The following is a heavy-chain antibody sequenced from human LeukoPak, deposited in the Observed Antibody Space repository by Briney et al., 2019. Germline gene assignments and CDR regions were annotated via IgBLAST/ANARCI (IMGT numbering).Heavy chain of an antibody. CDR2: IYPGDSDT. CDR1: GYSFTSYW. Sequence: GESLKISCKGSGYSFTSYWIGWVRQMPGKGLEWMGIIYPGDSDTRYSPSFQGQVTISADKSISTAYLQWSSLKATDTAMYYCARRALGKTRLYCSSTSCHDFWTVWGQGTLVTVSS. J-gene: IGHJ4*02. V-gene: IGHV5-51*01. CDR3: ARRALGKTRLYCSSTSCHDFWTV. D-gene: IGHD2-2*01.